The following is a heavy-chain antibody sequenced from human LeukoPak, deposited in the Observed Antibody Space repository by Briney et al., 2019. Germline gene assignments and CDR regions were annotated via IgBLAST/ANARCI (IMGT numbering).Heavy chain of an antibody. V-gene: IGHV3-23*01. CDR1: GFTFSSYA. D-gene: IGHD3-22*01. J-gene: IGHJ4*02. CDR3: AKDDYYDSTYYFDY. Sequence: GGSLRLSCAASGFTFSSYAMSWVRQAPGKGLEWVSAISGSGGGTYYADSVKGRFTISRDNSKNTLNLQMNSLRAEDTAVYYCAKDDYYDSTYYFDYWGQGTLVTVYS. CDR2: ISGSGGGT.